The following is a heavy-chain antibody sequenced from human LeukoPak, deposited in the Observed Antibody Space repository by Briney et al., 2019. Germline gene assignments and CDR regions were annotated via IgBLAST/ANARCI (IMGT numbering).Heavy chain of an antibody. Sequence: SLKVSCKAPLGTSSSYAISSVCQAPGEGLEWVGGIIPIFGTANYAQKFQGTVTITADESPSTAYMELSSLRSEDTAVYYCARGSSSSGVDYWGQGTLVTVSS. V-gene: IGHV1-69*13. CDR3: ARGSSSSGVDY. CDR2: IIPIFGTA. D-gene: IGHD6-6*01. CDR1: LGTSSSYA. J-gene: IGHJ4*02.